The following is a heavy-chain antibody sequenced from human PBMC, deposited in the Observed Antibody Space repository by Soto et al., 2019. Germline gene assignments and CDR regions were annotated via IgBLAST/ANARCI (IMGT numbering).Heavy chain of an antibody. J-gene: IGHJ5*02. V-gene: IGHV4-39*01. Sequence: SETLSLTCTVSSAPVSSTTYTWGWIRQPPGKGLEWVASVYYGGRSYYNPSLNSRVTISVDTSKNQFSLKLNSVTAADTAVYYCATSNWFDPWGQGTLVTVSS. CDR1: SAPVSSTTYT. CDR2: VYYGGRS. CDR3: ATSNWFDP.